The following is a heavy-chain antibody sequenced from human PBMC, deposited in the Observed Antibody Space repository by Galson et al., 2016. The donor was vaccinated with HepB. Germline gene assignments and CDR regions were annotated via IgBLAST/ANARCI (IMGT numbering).Heavy chain of an antibody. Sequence: RSLRLSCAASGFTFRTFGMHWVRQAPGKGLEWVAVISYDASQEYYADSVKGRFTISRDNSKNTMYLQMNSLRVEDTAVYHCVKDYEDAFDIWGQGTMVTVSS. CDR3: VKDYEDAFDI. D-gene: IGHD3-3*01. J-gene: IGHJ3*02. CDR1: GFTFRTFG. CDR2: ISYDASQE. V-gene: IGHV3-30*18.